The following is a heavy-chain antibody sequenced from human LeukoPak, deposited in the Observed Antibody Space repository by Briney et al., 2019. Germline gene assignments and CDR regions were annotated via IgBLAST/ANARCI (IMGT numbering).Heavy chain of an antibody. V-gene: IGHV4-34*01. J-gene: IGHJ5*02. CDR3: ARWFEWRENWFDP. CDR2: INHSGST. D-gene: IGHD3-10*01. CDR1: GGSFSGYY. Sequence: PSETLSLTCAVYGGSFSGYYWSWIRQPPGKGLEWIGEINHSGSTNYNPSLKSRVTISVDTSKNRFSLKLSSVTAADTAVYYCARWFEWRENWFDPWGQGTLVTVSS.